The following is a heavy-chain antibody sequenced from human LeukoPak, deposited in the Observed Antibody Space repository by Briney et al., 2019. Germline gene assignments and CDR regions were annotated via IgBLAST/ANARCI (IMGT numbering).Heavy chain of an antibody. D-gene: IGHD6-6*01. Sequence: ASVKVSCKASGGTFSSYAISWVRQAPGQGLEWMGGIIPIFGTANYAQKFQGRVTITADKSTSTAYMELSSLRSEDTAVYYCARVRTRTRSSSSRYFDYWGQGTLVTVSS. CDR2: IIPIFGTA. CDR1: GGTFSSYA. V-gene: IGHV1-69*06. CDR3: ARVRTRTRSSSSRYFDY. J-gene: IGHJ4*02.